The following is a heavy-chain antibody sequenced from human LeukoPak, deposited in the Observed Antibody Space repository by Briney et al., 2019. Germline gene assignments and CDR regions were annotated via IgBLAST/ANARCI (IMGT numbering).Heavy chain of an antibody. CDR2: ITSDGSGT. CDR1: GFTFSSYW. D-gene: IGHD1-26*01. V-gene: IGHV3-74*01. CDR3: TRDGSGSRIPFDY. Sequence: GGSLRLSCAASGFTFSSYWMHWVRQAPGEGLVWVSRITSDGSGTSYADSVKGRFTISRDNANKTLYLQMNSLRAEDTAVYYCTRDGSGSRIPFDYWGQGTLVTVSS. J-gene: IGHJ4*02.